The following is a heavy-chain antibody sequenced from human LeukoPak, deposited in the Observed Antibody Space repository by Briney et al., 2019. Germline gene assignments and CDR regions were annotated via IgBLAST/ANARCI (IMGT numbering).Heavy chain of an antibody. V-gene: IGHV3-23*01. CDR2: ISVSGNT. CDR1: GFTFNFYG. J-gene: IGHJ4*02. CDR3: AKAPVTTCSGAYCYPFDY. D-gene: IGHD2-21*01. Sequence: GGTLRLSCAASGFTFNFYGMSWVRQAPGKGLEWVSAISVSGNTYHADSVKGRFTISRDSSKNTLYLQMNRLRAEDAAVYYCAKAPVTTCSGAYCYPFDYWGQGTLVTVST.